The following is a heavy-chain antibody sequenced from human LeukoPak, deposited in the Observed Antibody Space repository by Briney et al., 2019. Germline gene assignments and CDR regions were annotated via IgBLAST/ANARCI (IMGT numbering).Heavy chain of an antibody. CDR3: ARDCVTNGACYAFDY. Sequence: PGGSLRLSCAAPGFTFSSYAMHWVRQAPGKGLEWVAVISYDGSNKYYADSVKGRFTISRDNSKNTLYLQMNSLRAEDTAVYYCARDCVTNGACYAFDYWGQGTLVTVSS. J-gene: IGHJ4*02. CDR2: ISYDGSNK. CDR1: GFTFSSYA. V-gene: IGHV3-30*04. D-gene: IGHD2-8*01.